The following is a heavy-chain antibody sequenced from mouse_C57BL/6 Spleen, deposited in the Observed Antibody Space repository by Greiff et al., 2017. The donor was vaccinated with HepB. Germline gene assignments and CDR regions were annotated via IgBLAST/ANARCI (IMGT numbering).Heavy chain of an antibody. J-gene: IGHJ2*01. Sequence: QVQLQQSGAELVKPGASVKMSCKASGYTFTSYWITWVKQRPGQGLEWIGDIYPGSGSTNYNEKFKSKATLTVDTSSSTAYMQLSSLTSEDSAVYYWARDFGTGCYFDYWGQGTTLTVSS. V-gene: IGHV1-55*01. CDR3: ARDFGTGCYFDY. CDR1: GYTFTSYW. D-gene: IGHD3-3*01. CDR2: IYPGSGST.